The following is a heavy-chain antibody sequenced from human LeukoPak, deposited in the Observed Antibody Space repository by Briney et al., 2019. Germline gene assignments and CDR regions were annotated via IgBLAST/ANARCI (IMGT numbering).Heavy chain of an antibody. V-gene: IGHV4-34*01. Sequence: SETLSLTCAVYGGSFRGYYWSWIRQPPGKGLEWSGEINHSGSTNYNPSLKSRVTISVDTSKNQFSLKLSSVTAADTAVYYCARERGWGSRYYYYYGMDVWGQGTTVTVSS. CDR3: ARERGWGSRYYYYYGMDV. CDR2: INHSGST. D-gene: IGHD7-27*01. CDR1: GGSFRGYY. J-gene: IGHJ6*02.